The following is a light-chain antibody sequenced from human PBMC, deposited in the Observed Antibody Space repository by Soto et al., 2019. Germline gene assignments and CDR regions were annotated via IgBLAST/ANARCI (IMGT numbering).Light chain of an antibody. Sequence: QSALTQPASVSGSPGQSITISCTGTSSDIGGYNSVSWYQQHPGKAPQLIIYDVSYRPSGISSRFSGSKSGNTASLTISGLEAADEADYYCSSYTTANASVFGGGTKLTVL. J-gene: IGLJ2*01. CDR3: SSYTTANASV. CDR1: SSDIGGYNS. V-gene: IGLV2-14*01. CDR2: DVS.